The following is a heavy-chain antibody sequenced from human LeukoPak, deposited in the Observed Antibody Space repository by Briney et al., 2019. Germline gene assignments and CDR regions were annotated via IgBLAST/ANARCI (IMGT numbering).Heavy chain of an antibody. V-gene: IGHV5-51*01. Sequence: GESLKISCKGSGYSFASSWIGWVRQMPGKGLECMGIIYPDDSDTRYSPSFEGQITISVDKSISTAYLQWSSLKASDTAVYYCARHGHCTNGVCYSNYYYHMDVWGKGTTATVSS. CDR1: GYSFASSW. D-gene: IGHD2-8*01. J-gene: IGHJ6*03. CDR2: IYPDDSDT. CDR3: ARHGHCTNGVCYSNYYYHMDV.